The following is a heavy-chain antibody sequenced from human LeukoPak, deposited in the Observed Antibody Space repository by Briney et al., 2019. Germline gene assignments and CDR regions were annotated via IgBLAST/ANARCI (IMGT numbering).Heavy chain of an antibody. J-gene: IGHJ5*02. D-gene: IGHD6-19*01. CDR2: INHSGST. V-gene: IGHV4-34*01. Sequence: SETLSLTCAVYGGSFSGYYWSWIRQPPGKGLEWIGEINHSGSTNYNPSLKSRVTISVDTSKNQFSLKLSSVTAADTAVYYCARGDGSKQWLVRLWYNWFDPWGQGTLVTVSS. CDR3: ARGDGSKQWLVRLWYNWFDP. CDR1: GGSFSGYY.